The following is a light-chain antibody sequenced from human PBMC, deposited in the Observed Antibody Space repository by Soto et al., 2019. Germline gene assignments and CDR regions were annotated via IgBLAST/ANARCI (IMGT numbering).Light chain of an antibody. V-gene: IGLV1-40*01. CDR3: QSYDISLSGYV. CDR1: SSNIGAGYE. CDR2: ENN. Sequence: QLVLTQPPSVSEAPGQMVTISCTGSSSNIGAGYEAHWYQQVPGTAPKLLIYENNNRPSWVPDRFSGSKSGTSASLALTGLQAEDEAEYYCQSYDISLSGYVFGNGTKLTVL. J-gene: IGLJ1*01.